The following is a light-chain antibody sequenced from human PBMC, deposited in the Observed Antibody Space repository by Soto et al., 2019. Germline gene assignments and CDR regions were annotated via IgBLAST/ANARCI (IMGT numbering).Light chain of an antibody. Sequence: EIVLTQSPGTLSLSPGERATLSCRASQSVRGNSLAWYQHKPGQAPRLLIYGASARATGISDRFSGSGSGTDFTLTISRLEPEDFALYYCLQYGGSPRTFGQRTKV. J-gene: IGKJ1*01. CDR2: GAS. CDR1: QSVRGNS. CDR3: LQYGGSPRT. V-gene: IGKV3-20*01.